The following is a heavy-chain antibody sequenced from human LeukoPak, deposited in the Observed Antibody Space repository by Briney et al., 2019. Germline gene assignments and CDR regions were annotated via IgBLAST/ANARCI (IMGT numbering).Heavy chain of an antibody. CDR2: IIPIFGTA. D-gene: IGHD3-10*01. Sequence: SVKVSWKASGGTFSSYAISWVRQAPGQGLEWMGGIIPIFGTANYAQKFQGRVTITADESTSTAYMELSSLRSEDTAVYYCARGLWFGELLTYYYYMDVWGKGTTVTVSS. V-gene: IGHV1-69*13. J-gene: IGHJ6*03. CDR1: GGTFSSYA. CDR3: ARGLWFGELLTYYYYMDV.